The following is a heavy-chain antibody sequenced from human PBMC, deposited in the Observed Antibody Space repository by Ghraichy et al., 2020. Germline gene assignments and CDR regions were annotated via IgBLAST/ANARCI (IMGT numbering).Heavy chain of an antibody. CDR1: GFTFSSYW. J-gene: IGHJ4*02. V-gene: IGHV3-7*03. D-gene: IGHD5-24*01. Sequence: GGSLRLSCAASGFTFSSYWMSWVRQAPGKGLEWVANIKQDGSEKYYVDSVKGRFTISRDNAKNSLYLQMNSLRAEDTAVYYCARDRGRDGYNAKNYYFDYWGQGTLVTVSS. CDR3: ARDRGRDGYNAKNYYFDY. CDR2: IKQDGSEK.